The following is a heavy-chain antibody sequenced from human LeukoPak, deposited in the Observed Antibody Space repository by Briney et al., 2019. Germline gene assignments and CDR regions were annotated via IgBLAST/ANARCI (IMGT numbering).Heavy chain of an antibody. Sequence: GGSLRLSCAASGFIFSSYGMHWVRQAPGKGLEWVAVIWYDGTKKYYADSVKGRFTISRDNSKNTLYLQMNSLRAEDTAVYYCARTRSDSSSWYHYYYYYGMDVWGQGTTVTVSS. J-gene: IGHJ6*02. CDR1: GFIFSSYG. D-gene: IGHD6-13*01. V-gene: IGHV3-33*01. CDR3: ARTRSDSSSWYHYYYYYGMDV. CDR2: IWYDGTKK.